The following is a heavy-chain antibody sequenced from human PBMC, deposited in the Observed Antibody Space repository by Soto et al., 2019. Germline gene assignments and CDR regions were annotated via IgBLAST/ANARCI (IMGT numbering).Heavy chain of an antibody. J-gene: IGHJ4*02. CDR3: ARGRFLGYCSGGSCHYFDY. CDR1: GFTFSSYW. Sequence: PGGSLRLSCAASGFTFSSYWMHWARQAPGKGLVWVSRINSDGSSTSYADSVKGRFTISRDNAKNTLYLQMNSLRAEDTAVYYCARGRFLGYCSGGSCHYFDYWGQGTLVTVSS. V-gene: IGHV3-74*01. D-gene: IGHD2-15*01. CDR2: INSDGSST.